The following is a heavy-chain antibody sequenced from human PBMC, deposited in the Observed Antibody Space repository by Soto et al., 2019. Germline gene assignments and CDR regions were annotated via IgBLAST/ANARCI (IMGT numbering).Heavy chain of an antibody. Sequence: QVQLQESGPGLVKPSQTLSLTCTVSGGSISSGGYYWSWIRQHPGKGLEWIGYIYYSGSTYYNPSLKSRVTKSVDTSKNQFSLKLSSVTAADTAVYYCARGPIFGGVGGMDVWGQGTTVTVSS. CDR1: GGSISSGGYY. CDR3: ARGPIFGGVGGMDV. D-gene: IGHD3-3*01. V-gene: IGHV4-31*03. J-gene: IGHJ6*02. CDR2: IYYSGST.